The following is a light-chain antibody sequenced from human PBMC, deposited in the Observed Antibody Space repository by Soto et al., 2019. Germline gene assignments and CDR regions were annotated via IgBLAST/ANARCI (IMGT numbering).Light chain of an antibody. J-gene: IGKJ1*01. V-gene: IGKV3-15*01. CDR3: QDYGTSWT. CDR1: QSVSNN. CDR2: GAS. Sequence: EIVMTQSPATLSVSPGERATLSCRTSQSVSNNLAWYQQKPGQAPRLLIYGASTRATGIPARFSGSGSGTDFTLTINRLEPEDFAVYYCQDYGTSWTFGQGTKVDIK.